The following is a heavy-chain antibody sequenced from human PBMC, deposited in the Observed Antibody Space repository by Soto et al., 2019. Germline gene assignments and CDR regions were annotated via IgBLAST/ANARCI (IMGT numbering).Heavy chain of an antibody. CDR2: IYYSGTT. Sequence: SGTLSLTCTVSGGSISCGGYYWSWIRQHPGEGLEWIGYIYYSGTTYYNPSIKSRVTTSVDTSKTQFPLKLSSVTAADTAVYYCARVPIRAAGTAKGFDPWGQGTLVTVSS. CDR1: GGSISCGGYY. J-gene: IGHJ5*02. D-gene: IGHD6-13*01. CDR3: ARVPIRAAGTAKGFDP. V-gene: IGHV4-31*03.